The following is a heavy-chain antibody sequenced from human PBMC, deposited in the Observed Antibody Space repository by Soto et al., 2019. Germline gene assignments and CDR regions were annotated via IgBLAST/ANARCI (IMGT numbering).Heavy chain of an antibody. V-gene: IGHV3-66*01. D-gene: IGHD3-10*01. CDR1: GFTVSNSY. Sequence: PGGSLRLSCAASGFTVSNSYMSWVRQAPGKGLEWVSAIYSGGSTYYADSVKGRFTISRDNSRNTLYLQMNSLRAEDTAVYYCAKRDYGSGSYPYYFDYWGQGTLVTVSS. CDR3: AKRDYGSGSYPYYFDY. J-gene: IGHJ4*02. CDR2: IYSGGST.